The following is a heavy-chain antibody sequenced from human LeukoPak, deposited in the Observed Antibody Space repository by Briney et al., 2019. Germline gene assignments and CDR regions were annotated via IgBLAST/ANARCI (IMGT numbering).Heavy chain of an antibody. CDR1: GFTFSSYA. D-gene: IGHD3-10*01. CDR2: ISYDGSNK. Sequence: PGRSLRLSCAASGFTFSSYAMHWVRQAPGKGLEWVALISYDGSNKYYADSVKGRFTISRDNSKNTLYLQMNSLRAEDTAVYYCVSGSYYRGFDYWGQGTLVTVSS. CDR3: VSGSYYRGFDY. J-gene: IGHJ4*02. V-gene: IGHV3-30-3*01.